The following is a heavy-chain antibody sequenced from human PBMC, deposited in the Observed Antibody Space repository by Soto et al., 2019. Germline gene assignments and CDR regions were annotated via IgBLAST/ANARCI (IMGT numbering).Heavy chain of an antibody. CDR3: ARDYYDSSGYSADVDY. D-gene: IGHD3-22*01. Sequence: EVQLVESGGGLVQPGGSLRLSCAASGFTFSSYSMNWVRQAPGKGLEWVSYISSSSSTIYYADSVKGRFTISRDNAKNSRYLQMNSLRAEDTAVYYCARDYYDSSGYSADVDYWGQGTLVTVSS. J-gene: IGHJ4*02. CDR2: ISSSSSTI. V-gene: IGHV3-48*01. CDR1: GFTFSSYS.